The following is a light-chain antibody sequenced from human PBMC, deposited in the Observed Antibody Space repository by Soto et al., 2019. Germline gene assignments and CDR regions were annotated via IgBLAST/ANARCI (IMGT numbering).Light chain of an antibody. CDR1: QSSSRY. CDR3: QQTYSTPSIT. Sequence: IQRTQSPSSLSASVGDRVTITCGASQSSSRYLNWYQQKAGKAPKLLIYVASSLQSGVPSRFSGSGSGTDFTLTISSLQTEDSATYYGQQTYSTPSITFGQGTRLEI. V-gene: IGKV1-39*01. CDR2: VAS. J-gene: IGKJ5*01.